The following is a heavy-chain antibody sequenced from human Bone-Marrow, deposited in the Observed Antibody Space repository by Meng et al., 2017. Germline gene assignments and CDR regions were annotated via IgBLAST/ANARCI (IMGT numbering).Heavy chain of an antibody. J-gene: IGHJ4*02. CDR3: ARRSGGDDY. Sequence: QVQLVQAGAEVTQPGAPVKVSCKASGYTFTGCYMHWVRQAPGQGLEWMGWINPNSGGTNYAQKFQGRVTMTRDTSISTAYMELSRLRSDDTAVYYCARRSGGDDYWGQGTLVTVSS. D-gene: IGHD3-10*01. V-gene: IGHV1-2*02. CDR2: INPNSGGT. CDR1: GYTFTGCY.